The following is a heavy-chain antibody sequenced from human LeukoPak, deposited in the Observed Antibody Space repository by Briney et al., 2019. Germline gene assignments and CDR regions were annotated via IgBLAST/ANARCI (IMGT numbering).Heavy chain of an antibody. Sequence: PSETLSLTCTVSGGSISRYYWSWIRRPPGKGLEWIGYIDDSGNTNYNPSLKSQVTISVDKSKNQFSLKLSFVTAADTAMYYCARSDYHNSGSHTVFDAFDIWGQGTRVTVSS. CDR3: ARSDYHNSGSHTVFDAFDI. V-gene: IGHV4-59*01. D-gene: IGHD3-10*01. J-gene: IGHJ3*02. CDR1: GGSISRYY. CDR2: IDDSGNT.